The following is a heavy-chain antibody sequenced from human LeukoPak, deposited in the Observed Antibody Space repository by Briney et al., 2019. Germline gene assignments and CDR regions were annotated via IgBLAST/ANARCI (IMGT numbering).Heavy chain of an antibody. V-gene: IGHV4-31*03. J-gene: IGHJ5*02. Sequence: SETLSLTCTFSGGSISSGGYYWGWIRPHPGKGLGWIGYIYYSGSTYYNPSLKSRVTISVDTSKNQFSLKLSSVTAADTAVYYCARIVGLPYNWFDPWGQGTLVTVSS. CDR1: GGSISSGGYY. CDR3: ARIVGLPYNWFDP. CDR2: IYYSGST. D-gene: IGHD3-22*01.